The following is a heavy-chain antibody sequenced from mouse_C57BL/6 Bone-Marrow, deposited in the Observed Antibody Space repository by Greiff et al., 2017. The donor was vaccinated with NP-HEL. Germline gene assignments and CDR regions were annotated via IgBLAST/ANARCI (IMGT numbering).Heavy chain of an antibody. CDR3: GGDEAYAMDY. CDR2: IHPNSGST. V-gene: IGHV1-64*01. CDR1: GYTFTSYW. Sequence: QVQLQQPGAELVKPGASVKLSCKASGYTFTSYWMHWVKQRPGQGLEWIGMIHPNSGSTNYTEKFKSKATLTVDTSSNTAYMQLSSLTSEDAACYYGGGDEAYAMDYWGQGTSVTVAS. J-gene: IGHJ4*01. D-gene: IGHD3-2*02.